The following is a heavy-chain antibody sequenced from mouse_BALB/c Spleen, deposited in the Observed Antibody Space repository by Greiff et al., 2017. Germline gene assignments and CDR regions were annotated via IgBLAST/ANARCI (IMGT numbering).Heavy chain of an antibody. V-gene: IGHV5-6*01. CDR3: ARRSPLGSMDY. CDR1: GFTFSSYG. CDR2: ISSGGSYT. D-gene: IGHD3-1*01. Sequence: EVQLVESGGDLVKPGGSLKLSCAASGFTFSSYGMSWVRQTPDKRLEWVATISSGGSYTYYPDSVKGRFTISRDNAKNTLYLQMSSLKSEDTAMYYCARRSPLGSMDYWGQGTSVTVSS. J-gene: IGHJ4*01.